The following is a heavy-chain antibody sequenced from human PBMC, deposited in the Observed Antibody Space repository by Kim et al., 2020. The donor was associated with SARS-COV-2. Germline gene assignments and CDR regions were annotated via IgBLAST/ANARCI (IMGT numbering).Heavy chain of an antibody. CDR1: GGTFSSYA. CDR2: IIPILGIA. CDR3: ALQPFHYYDSSGYYC. D-gene: IGHD3-22*01. J-gene: IGHJ4*02. V-gene: IGHV1-69*04. Sequence: VKVSCKASGGTFSSYAISWVRQAPGQGLEWMGRIIPILGIANYAQKFQGRVTITADKSTSTAYMELSSLRSEDTAVYYCALQPFHYYDSSGYYCWGQGTLVTVSS.